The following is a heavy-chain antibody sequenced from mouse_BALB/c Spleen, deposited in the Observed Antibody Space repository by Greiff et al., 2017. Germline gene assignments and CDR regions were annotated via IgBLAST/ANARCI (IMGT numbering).Heavy chain of an antibody. Sequence: QVQLQQSGPELVKPGASVKISCKASGYTFTDYYINWVKQKPGQGLEWIGWIYPGSGNTKYNEKFKGKATLTVDTSSSTAYMQLSSLTSEDTAVYCCARGDYGYAMDYWGQGTSVTVSS. CDR1: GYTFTDYY. J-gene: IGHJ4*01. V-gene: IGHV1-84*02. CDR2: IYPGSGNT. CDR3: ARGDYGYAMDY. D-gene: IGHD1-1*01.